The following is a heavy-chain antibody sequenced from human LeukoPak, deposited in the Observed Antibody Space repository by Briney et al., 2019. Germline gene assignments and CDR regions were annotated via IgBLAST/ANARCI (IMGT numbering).Heavy chain of an antibody. CDR3: ARQSLLNWFDP. D-gene: IGHD3-10*01. Sequence: PSETLSLTCTVSGGSISSYYWSWIRQPPGKGLEWIGYIYYSGSTDYNPSLKSRVTISVDTSKNQFSLKLSSVTAADTAVYYCARQSLLNWFDPWGQGTLVTVSS. CDR2: IYYSGST. J-gene: IGHJ5*02. V-gene: IGHV4-59*08. CDR1: GGSISSYY.